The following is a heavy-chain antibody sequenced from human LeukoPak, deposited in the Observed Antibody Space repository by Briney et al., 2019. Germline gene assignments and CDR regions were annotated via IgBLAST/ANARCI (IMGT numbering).Heavy chain of an antibody. V-gene: IGHV3-30*04. CDR2: ISYDGSNK. J-gene: IGHJ4*02. CDR1: GFTFSSYA. CDR3: ARDLFGGYYYRQFDY. Sequence: PGESLRLSCAASGFTFSSYAMHWVRQAPGKGLEWVAVISYDGSNKYYADSVKGRFTISRDNSKNTLYLQMNSLRAEDTAVYYCARDLFGGYYYRQFDYWGQGTLVTVSS. D-gene: IGHD3-22*01.